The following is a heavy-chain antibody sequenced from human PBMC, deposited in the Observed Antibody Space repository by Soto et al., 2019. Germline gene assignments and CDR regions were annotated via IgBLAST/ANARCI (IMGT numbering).Heavy chain of an antibody. Sequence: EVQLLESGGGLVQPGGSLRLSCAASGFTFSSYAMSWVRQAPGKGLEWVSVISGSGDSTYYADSVRGRFTISRDNSKNTLYLQMTSLRAEDTAVYYCAKDRDGAAAGPTKFYGMDVWGQGTTVTVS. CDR3: AKDRDGAAAGPTKFYGMDV. CDR1: GFTFSSYA. V-gene: IGHV3-23*01. D-gene: IGHD6-13*01. J-gene: IGHJ6*02. CDR2: ISGSGDST.